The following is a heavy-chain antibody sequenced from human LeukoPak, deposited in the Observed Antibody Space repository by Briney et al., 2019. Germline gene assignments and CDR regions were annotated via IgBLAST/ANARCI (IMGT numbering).Heavy chain of an antibody. CDR1: GGSISSGGYY. Sequence: SQTLSLTCTVSGGSISSGGYYWSWIRQHPGKGLEWIGYIYYSGSTYYNPSLKSRVTISVDTSKNQFSLKLSSVTAADTAVYYCARGHAAGTPAAKKTIDYWGRGTLVTVSS. V-gene: IGHV4-31*03. CDR2: IYYSGST. CDR3: ARGHAAGTPAAKKTIDY. D-gene: IGHD6-13*01. J-gene: IGHJ4*02.